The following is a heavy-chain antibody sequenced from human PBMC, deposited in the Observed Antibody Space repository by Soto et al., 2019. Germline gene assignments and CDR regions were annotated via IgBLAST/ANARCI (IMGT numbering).Heavy chain of an antibody. D-gene: IGHD3-3*01. Sequence: SETLSLTCTVSGGSISSGGYYWSWIRQPPGKGLEWIVEINHSGSTNYNPSLKSRVNIPVDTSKNQFSLKLSSVTAADTAVYYCARGPAIGYYDFWSGYYNGAFDIWGQGTMVTVSS. V-gene: IGHV4-39*07. CDR1: GGSISSGGYY. J-gene: IGHJ3*02. CDR3: ARGPAIGYYDFWSGYYNGAFDI. CDR2: INHSGST.